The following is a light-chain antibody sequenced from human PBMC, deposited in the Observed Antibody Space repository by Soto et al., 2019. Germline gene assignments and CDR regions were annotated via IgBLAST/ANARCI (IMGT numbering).Light chain of an antibody. J-gene: IGLJ1*01. V-gene: IGLV2-14*01. CDR3: TSYTRDIALV. CDR1: SSDVGTYNY. Sequence: QSVLTQPASVSGSPGQSITISCTGTSSDVGTYNYVSWYQHHPGKAPKLIIYEVSNRPSGVSNRFSGSKSGSTASLTISGLQAEDEADYHRTSYTRDIALVFGTGTKLTVL. CDR2: EVS.